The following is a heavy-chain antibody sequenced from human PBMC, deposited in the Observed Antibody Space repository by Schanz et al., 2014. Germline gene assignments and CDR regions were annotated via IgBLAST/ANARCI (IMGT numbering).Heavy chain of an antibody. CDR3: VRDAYLQIRGKGGDY. Sequence: QVQLVSPGGGLVKPGGSLRLSCAASGFTFSDHHMAWIRQAPGKGLEWVSIISNTGTFIYSADSVRGRFFISRANAKSSLFLQMKGLRAEDTAVYYCVRDAYLQIRGKGGDYWGPGNLGTVSS. D-gene: IGHD2-21*01. J-gene: IGHJ4*02. CDR2: ISNTGTFI. V-gene: IGHV3-11*01. CDR1: GFTFSDHH.